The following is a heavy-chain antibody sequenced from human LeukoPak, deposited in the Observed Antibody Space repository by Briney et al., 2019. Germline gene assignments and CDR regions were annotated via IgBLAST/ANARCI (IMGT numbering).Heavy chain of an antibody. V-gene: IGHV4-31*11. Sequence: SETLSLTCAVSGGSVKSGSYYWSWIRQHPGKGLEWIGYIYYTGITYYNPSLKSRVTISVDTSKNQFSLKLSSVTAADTAVYYCARDSSGYLDYWGQGTLVTVSS. D-gene: IGHD3-22*01. J-gene: IGHJ4*02. CDR1: GGSVKSGSYY. CDR2: IYYTGIT. CDR3: ARDSSGYLDY.